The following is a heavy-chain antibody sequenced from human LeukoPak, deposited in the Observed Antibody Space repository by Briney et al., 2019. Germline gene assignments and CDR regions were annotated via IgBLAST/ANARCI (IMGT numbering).Heavy chain of an antibody. J-gene: IGHJ4*02. V-gene: IGHV1-69*05. CDR2: IIPIFGTA. CDR1: GGTFSSYA. Sequence: ASVKVSCKASGGTFSSYAISWVRQAPGQGLEWMGGIIPIFGTANYAQKFQGRVTITTDESTSTAYMELSSLRSEDTAVYYCARGAKYYDYVWGSYRAFDYWGQGNLVTVSS. D-gene: IGHD3-16*02. CDR3: ARGAKYYDYVWGSYRAFDY.